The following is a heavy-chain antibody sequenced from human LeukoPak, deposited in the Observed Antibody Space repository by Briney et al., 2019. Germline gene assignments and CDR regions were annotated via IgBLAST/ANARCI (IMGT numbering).Heavy chain of an antibody. Sequence: SQTLSLTCTVSGGSISSGGYYWSWIRQHPGKGLEWIGYIYYSGSTNYNPSLKSRVTISVDTSKNQFSLKLSSVTAADTAVYYCARWEARGGFDYWGQGTLVTVSS. V-gene: IGHV4-31*03. J-gene: IGHJ4*02. CDR1: GGSISSGGYY. CDR2: IYYSGST. D-gene: IGHD1-26*01. CDR3: ARWEARGGFDY.